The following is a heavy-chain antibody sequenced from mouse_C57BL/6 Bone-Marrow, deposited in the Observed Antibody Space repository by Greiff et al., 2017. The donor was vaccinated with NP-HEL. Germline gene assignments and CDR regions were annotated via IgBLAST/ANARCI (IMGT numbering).Heavy chain of an antibody. CDR3: ARDGLPRDY. CDR1: GFTFSDFY. J-gene: IGHJ4*01. Sequence: EVKVVESGGGLVQSGRSLRLSCATSGFTFSDFYMEWVRQAPGKGLEWIAASRNKANDYTTEYSASVKGRFIVSRDTSQSILYLQMNALRAEDTAIYYCARDGLPRDYWGQGTSVTVSS. V-gene: IGHV7-1*01. CDR2: SRNKANDYTT. D-gene: IGHD1-2*01.